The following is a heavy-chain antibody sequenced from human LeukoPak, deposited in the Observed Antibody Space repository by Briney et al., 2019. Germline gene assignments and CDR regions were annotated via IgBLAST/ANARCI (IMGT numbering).Heavy chain of an antibody. CDR1: GFTYSNYR. D-gene: IGHD3-22*01. J-gene: IGHJ2*01. CDR3: ARDQGSMIVVRPTNWYFDL. V-gene: IGHV3-7*01. Sequence: GGSVRLSCAASGFTYSNYRMSGLPQAPGKGLEWLANINQDGSEMYYVDSVKGRFTISRDNGKNSLYLQINSLRADDTAVYYCARDQGSMIVVRPTNWYFDLWGRGTLVTVSS. CDR2: INQDGSEM.